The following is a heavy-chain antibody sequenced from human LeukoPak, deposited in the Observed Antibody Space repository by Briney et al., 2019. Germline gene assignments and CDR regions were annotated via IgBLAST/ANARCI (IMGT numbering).Heavy chain of an antibody. CDR3: AKDRNDTQKGLYYFDY. CDR2: ISYDGNNK. CDR1: GFTFSSYG. J-gene: IGHJ4*02. D-gene: IGHD3-22*01. Sequence: GGSLSLSFAASGFTFSSYGMHWVRQAPGKGLEWVAVISYDGNNKYYADSVKGRFTISRDNSKNTLYLEMNSLRAEDTAVYYCAKDRNDTQKGLYYFDYWGQGTLVTVSS. V-gene: IGHV3-30*18.